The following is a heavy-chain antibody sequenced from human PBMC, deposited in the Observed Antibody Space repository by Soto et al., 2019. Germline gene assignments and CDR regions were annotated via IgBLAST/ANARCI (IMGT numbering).Heavy chain of an antibody. Sequence: GGSLRLSCAGSGFSFSGATLHWVRQASGKGLEWVGRIRNKAYNHATSYAASLKDRVTISRDDSKNAAYLQMNSLKAEDTAVYYCTTIEGIDTFDPWGQGTQVTVSS. V-gene: IGHV3-73*01. CDR1: GFSFSGAT. J-gene: IGHJ5*02. D-gene: IGHD6-13*01. CDR2: IRNKAYNHAT. CDR3: TTIEGIDTFDP.